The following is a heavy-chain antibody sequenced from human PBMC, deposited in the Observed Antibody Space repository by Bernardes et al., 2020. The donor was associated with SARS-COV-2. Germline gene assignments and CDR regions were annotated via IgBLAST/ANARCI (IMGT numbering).Heavy chain of an antibody. D-gene: IGHD4-17*01. CDR1: GFTFRSYW. Sequence: GGSLRLSCAASGFTFRSYWMHWVRQAPGQGLEWVSRITGDGRGANYADSVKGRFTISRDNAKNTLYLQMDRLRAEDTAVYYCARVGVTVSNLVYWGQGSLVTVSS. V-gene: IGHV3-74*01. CDR3: ARVGVTVSNLVY. CDR2: ITGDGRGA. J-gene: IGHJ4*02.